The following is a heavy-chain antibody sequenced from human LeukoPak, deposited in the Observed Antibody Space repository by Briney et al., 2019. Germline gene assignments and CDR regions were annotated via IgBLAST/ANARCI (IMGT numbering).Heavy chain of an antibody. CDR2: IKQDGREK. Sequence: PGGSXXLXCAASGFTFSSYWMXWVSEAPGKGXXWVANIKQDGREKYYVDSVKRRFTISRDNAKNSLYLQMNSLRAEDTAVYYCARDRIAVAGSDYWGQGTLVTVSS. V-gene: IGHV3-7*01. J-gene: IGHJ4*02. CDR3: ARDRIAVAGSDY. D-gene: IGHD6-19*01. CDR1: GFTFSSYW.